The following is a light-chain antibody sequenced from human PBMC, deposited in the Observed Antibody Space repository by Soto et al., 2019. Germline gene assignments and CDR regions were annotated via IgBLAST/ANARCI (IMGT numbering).Light chain of an antibody. V-gene: IGKV3-20*01. CDR3: QQYGSSSGT. CDR1: QSVSSSY. Sequence: EIVLTQSPGTLSLSPGERATLSCRASQSVSSSYLAWYQQKPGQAPRLLIYGASSRATGIPDRFSGSASGTDFTLTISRLEPEDFAVYYCQQYGSSSGTFGQGTKV. CDR2: GAS. J-gene: IGKJ1*01.